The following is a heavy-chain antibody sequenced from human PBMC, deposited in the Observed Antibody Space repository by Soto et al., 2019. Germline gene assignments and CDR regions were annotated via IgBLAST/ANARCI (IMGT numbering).Heavy chain of an antibody. V-gene: IGHV1-69*13. J-gene: IGHJ6*02. CDR2: IIPIFGTD. CDR3: ARATYYDSSGYSLTPSGMDV. CDR1: GGTFSSYA. D-gene: IGHD3-22*01. Sequence: SVKVSCKASGGTFSSYAISWVRQAPGQGLEWMGGIIPIFGTDNYAQKFQGRVTITADESTSTAYMEMSSLRSEDTAVYYCARATYYDSSGYSLTPSGMDVWGQGTTVTVSS.